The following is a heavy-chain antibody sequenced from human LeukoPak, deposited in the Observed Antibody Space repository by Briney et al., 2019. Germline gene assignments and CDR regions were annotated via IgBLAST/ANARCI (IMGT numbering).Heavy chain of an antibody. Sequence: SETLSLTCTVSGGSISSYYWSWIRQPPGKGLEWIGYIYYSGSTNYNPSLKSRVTISVDTSKNQFSLKLSFVTAADTAVYYCARVSSGYSYGGFDYWGQGTLVTVSS. V-gene: IGHV4-59*01. CDR3: ARVSSGYSYGGFDY. CDR1: GGSISSYY. D-gene: IGHD5-18*01. CDR2: IYYSGST. J-gene: IGHJ4*02.